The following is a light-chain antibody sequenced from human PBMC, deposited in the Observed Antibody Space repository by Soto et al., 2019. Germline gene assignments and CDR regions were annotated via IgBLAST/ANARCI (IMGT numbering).Light chain of an antibody. CDR2: EGS. CDR1: SSDVGSYNL. CDR3: CSYAGSSTFHVV. V-gene: IGLV2-23*03. J-gene: IGLJ2*01. Sequence: QSPLTQPASVSGSPGQSITISCTGTSSDVGSYNLVSWYQQHPGKAPKLMIYEGSKRPSGVSNRFSGSKSGNTASLTISGLQAEDEADYYCCSYAGSSTFHVVFGGGTKLTVL.